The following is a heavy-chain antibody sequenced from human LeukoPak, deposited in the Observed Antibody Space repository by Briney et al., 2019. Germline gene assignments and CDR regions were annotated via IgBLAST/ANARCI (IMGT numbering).Heavy chain of an antibody. CDR2: IYYSGST. D-gene: IGHD3-22*01. Sequence: SETLSLTCTVSGGSISSGGYYWSWIRQHPGKGLEWIGYIYYSGSTYYNPSLKSRVTISVDTSKNQSSLKLSSVTAADTAVYYCARAYYYDSSGYTSSHFDIWGQGTMVTVSS. V-gene: IGHV4-31*03. J-gene: IGHJ3*02. CDR1: GGSISSGGYY. CDR3: ARAYYYDSSGYTSSHFDI.